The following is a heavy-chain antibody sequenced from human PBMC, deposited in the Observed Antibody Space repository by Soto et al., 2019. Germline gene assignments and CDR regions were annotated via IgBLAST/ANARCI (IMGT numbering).Heavy chain of an antibody. D-gene: IGHD6-19*01. J-gene: IGHJ4*02. CDR1: GFIFSQYS. V-gene: IGHV3-21*02. CDR2: ISSTGALM. Sequence: EVQLVESGGGLVKPGGSLRLSCAASGFIFSQYSMNWVRQAPGKGLEWVSSISSTGALMYYADSVKGRFTISRDDADNSLYLQMNSLRVEDTAVYYCARDRLARGIPVAGRIDYWGQGAVVIVSS. CDR3: ARDRLARGIPVAGRIDY.